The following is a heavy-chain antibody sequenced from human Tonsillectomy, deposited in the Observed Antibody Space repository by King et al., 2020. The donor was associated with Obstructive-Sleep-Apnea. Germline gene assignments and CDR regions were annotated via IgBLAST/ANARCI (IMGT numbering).Heavy chain of an antibody. V-gene: IGHV3-30*04. Sequence: VQLVESGGGVVQPGRSLRLSCAASGFTFSSYAMHWVRQAPGKGLEWVAVISYDVSNKYYADSVKGRFTISRDNSKNTLYLQMNSLSAEDTAVYYCARTPADNDAFDIWGQGTMVTVSS. CDR1: GFTFSSYA. D-gene: IGHD2-15*01. J-gene: IGHJ3*02. CDR2: ISYDVSNK. CDR3: ARTPADNDAFDI.